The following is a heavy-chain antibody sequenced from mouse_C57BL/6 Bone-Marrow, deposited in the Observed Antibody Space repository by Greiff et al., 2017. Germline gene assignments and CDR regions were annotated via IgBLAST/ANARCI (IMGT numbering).Heavy chain of an antibody. V-gene: IGHV3-6*01. D-gene: IGHD2-4*01. CDR1: GYSITSGYY. Sequence: EVKLQESGPGLVKPSQSLSLTCSVTGYSITSGYYWNWIRQFPGNKLEWMGYISYAGSNNYNPSLKNRISITRDTSKNQFFLKLNSVTTEDTATYYCARGFDYSHYFDYWGQGTTLTVSS. J-gene: IGHJ2*01. CDR3: ARGFDYSHYFDY. CDR2: ISYAGSN.